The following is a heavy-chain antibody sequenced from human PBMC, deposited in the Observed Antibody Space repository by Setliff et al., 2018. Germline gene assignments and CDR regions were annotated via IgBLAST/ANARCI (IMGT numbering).Heavy chain of an antibody. D-gene: IGHD2-15*01. CDR3: ARLPGYCNGGNCYGYYTFNI. CDR1: GDSISSSSYY. CDR2: INYSGIT. V-gene: IGHV4-39*01. Sequence: SETLSLTCSVSGDSISSSSYYWGWIRQPPGKGLEWIGSINYSGITYYSPSLKSRVIVSVDTSKNQFSLKLSSVTAADTAVYYCARLPGYCNGGNCYGYYTFNIWGQGTMVTVSS. J-gene: IGHJ3*02.